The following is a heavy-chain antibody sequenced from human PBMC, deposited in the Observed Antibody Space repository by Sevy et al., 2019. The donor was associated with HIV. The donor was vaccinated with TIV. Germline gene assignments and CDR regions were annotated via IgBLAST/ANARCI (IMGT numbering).Heavy chain of an antibody. CDR2: ISYDGNNR. J-gene: IGHJ6*02. CDR1: GFTFSSYG. CDR3: ARGLAALPGYYYGMDV. V-gene: IGHV3-30-3*01. D-gene: IGHD6-6*01. Sequence: GGSLRLSCAASGFTFSSYGVNWVRQAPGKGLEWVAVISYDGNNRYYADSVKGRFTISRDNSKNTLYLQMSSLRADDTAVYYCARGLAALPGYYYGMDVWGLGTTVTVSS.